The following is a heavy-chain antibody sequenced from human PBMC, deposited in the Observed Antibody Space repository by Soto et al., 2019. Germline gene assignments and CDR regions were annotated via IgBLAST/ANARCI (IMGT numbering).Heavy chain of an antibody. CDR1: GYTFTSYG. CDR2: ISAYNGNT. J-gene: IGHJ4*02. D-gene: IGHD3-22*01. Sequence: GESLKISCKGFGYTFTSYGISWVRQAPGQGLEWMGWISAYNGNTNYAQKLQGRVTMTTDTFTSTAYMELRSLRSDDTAVYYCARGGSSGYYFGIDYWGQGTLVTVSS. CDR3: ARGGSSGYYFGIDY. V-gene: IGHV1-18*01.